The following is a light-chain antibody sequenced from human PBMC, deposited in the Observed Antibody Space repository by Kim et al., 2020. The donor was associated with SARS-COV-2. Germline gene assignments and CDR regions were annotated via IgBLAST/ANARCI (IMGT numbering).Light chain of an antibody. CDR1: QDISKY. J-gene: IGKJ5*01. Sequence: DIQLTQSPSSLSASVGDRVTITCQANQDISKYLHWYQQKPGKAPRLLIYDAFILEAGVPSRFSGNGSGTDFTFTISSLQPEDLATYYCQHSGHLPTFGPGSRLEIK. CDR2: DAF. V-gene: IGKV1-33*01. CDR3: QHSGHLPT.